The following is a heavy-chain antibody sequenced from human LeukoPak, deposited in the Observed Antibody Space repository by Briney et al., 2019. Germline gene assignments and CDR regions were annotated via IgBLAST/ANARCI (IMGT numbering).Heavy chain of an antibody. Sequence: SETLSLTCTVSGGSISSHYWSWIRQPPGKGLEWIGYIYYSGSTNYNPSLKSRVTISVDTSKNQFSLKLSSVTAADTAVYYCARDLEEGATAWFDPWGQGTLVTVSS. CDR1: GGSISSHY. CDR3: ARDLEEGATAWFDP. CDR2: IYYSGST. D-gene: IGHD1-26*01. J-gene: IGHJ5*02. V-gene: IGHV4-59*11.